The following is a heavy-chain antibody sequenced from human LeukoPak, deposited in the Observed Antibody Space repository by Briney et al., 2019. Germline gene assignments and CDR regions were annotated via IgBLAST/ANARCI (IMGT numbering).Heavy chain of an antibody. CDR2: ISYDGSNK. J-gene: IGHJ4*02. CDR1: GFTFSSYG. V-gene: IGHV3-30*18. CDR3: AKTRLSITMVRGVLDY. D-gene: IGHD3-10*01. Sequence: PGGSLRLSCAASGFTFSSYGMHWVRQAPGKGLEWVAVISYDGSNKYYADSVKGRFTISRDNSKNTLYLQMNSLRAEDTAVYYCAKTRLSITMVRGVLDYWGQGTLVTVSS.